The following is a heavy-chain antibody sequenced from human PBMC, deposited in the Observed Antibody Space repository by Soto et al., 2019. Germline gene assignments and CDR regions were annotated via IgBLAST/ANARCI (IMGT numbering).Heavy chain of an antibody. CDR2: LRGSSGAV. V-gene: IGHV3-23*01. J-gene: IGHJ2*01. D-gene: IGHD1-1*01. CDR1: EFTYTNYG. Sequence: EVQLLESGGGLVQPGGSLRLSCTASEFTYTNYGMTWVRQAPGKGLEWVSALRGSSGAVQYAESVKGRFTISRDNSQNTLFLQMNSLRAEDTAIYYCAQTQLELGYWYFDLWGRGTLVTVSS. CDR3: AQTQLELGYWYFDL.